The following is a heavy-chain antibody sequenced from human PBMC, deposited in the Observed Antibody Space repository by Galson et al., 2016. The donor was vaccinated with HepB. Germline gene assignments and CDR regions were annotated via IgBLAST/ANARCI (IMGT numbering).Heavy chain of an antibody. CDR2: ISPTSSTI. CDR3: ASGFPLVTAWYGGVDY. D-gene: IGHD2-21*02. Sequence: SLRLSCAASGFTFNSYSMNWVRQAPGKGLEWVSHISPTSSTIYYADSVKGRFTISRDNGKNSLYLQMNSLRDEDTAIYYCASGFPLVTAWYGGVDYWGQGTLVTVSS. J-gene: IGHJ4*02. V-gene: IGHV3-48*02. CDR1: GFTFNSYS.